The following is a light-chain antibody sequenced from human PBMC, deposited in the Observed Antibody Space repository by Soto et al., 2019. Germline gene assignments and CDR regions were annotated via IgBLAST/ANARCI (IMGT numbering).Light chain of an antibody. CDR2: AAS. V-gene: IGKV1-39*01. CDR3: QQSYGTPLT. J-gene: IGKJ4*01. CDR1: QSISNY. Sequence: DLEMTQSPSSLSASVGDRVTITCRASQSISNYLNWYQHKPGKVPKLLIYAASSLQSWVPTRFSGSGSGTDFTLTINSLQPEDFATYYCQQSYGTPLTFGGGTTIEIK.